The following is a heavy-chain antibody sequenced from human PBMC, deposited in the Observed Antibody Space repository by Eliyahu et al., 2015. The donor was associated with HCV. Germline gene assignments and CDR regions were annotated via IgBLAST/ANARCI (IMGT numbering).Heavy chain of an antibody. J-gene: IGHJ6*02. D-gene: IGHD3-22*01. CDR1: GGSISSHX. V-gene: IGHV4-59*08. CDR2: FSYSGTT. Sequence: QVQLQESGPGLVKPSETLSLICXVXGGSISSHXWSXIRQPPGKGLEWIGYFSYSGTTNYNPPLKSRVTISVDTSKNQLSLKLSSVTAADTAVYYCATSPYVTMIGPLDFYGMDVWGQGTTVTVSS. CDR3: ATSPYVTMIGPLDFYGMDV.